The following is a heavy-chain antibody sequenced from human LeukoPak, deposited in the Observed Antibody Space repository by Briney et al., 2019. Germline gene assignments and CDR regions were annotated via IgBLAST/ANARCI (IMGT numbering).Heavy chain of an antibody. J-gene: IGHJ6*03. D-gene: IGHD4-11*01. Sequence: GGSLRLSCAASGFTFGDYAMSWFRQAPGKGLEWVGFIRINAYGGTTEYAASVKGRFTISRDDSKSIAYLQMNSLKTEDTAVYYCSRGVVTNYYYYYMDVWGKGTTVTVSS. CDR3: SRGVVTNYYYYYMDV. CDR1: GFTFGDYA. CDR2: IRINAYGGTT. V-gene: IGHV3-49*03.